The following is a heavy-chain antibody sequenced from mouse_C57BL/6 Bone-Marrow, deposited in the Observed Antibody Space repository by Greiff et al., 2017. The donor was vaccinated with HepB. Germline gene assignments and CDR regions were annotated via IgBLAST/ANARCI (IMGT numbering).Heavy chain of an antibody. Sequence: EVQLQQSGAELVRPGASVKLSCTASGFNIKDDYMHWVKQRPEQGLEWIGWIDPENGDTEYASKFQGKATITADTSSNTAYLQLSSLTSEDTAVYYCTLCYDYAMDYWGQGTSVTVSS. V-gene: IGHV14-4*01. D-gene: IGHD1-1*01. CDR1: GFNIKDDY. CDR3: TLCYDYAMDY. CDR2: IDPENGDT. J-gene: IGHJ4*01.